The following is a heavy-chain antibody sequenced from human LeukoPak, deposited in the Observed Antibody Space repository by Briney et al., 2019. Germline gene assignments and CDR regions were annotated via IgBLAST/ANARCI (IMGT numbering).Heavy chain of an antibody. Sequence: ASVKVSCKVSGYTLTELSTHWVRQAPGKGLEWMGGFDPEDGERIYAQKFQDRVTMTEDTSTDTAYMESRSLTSEDTAMYYCATALRLEALDLWGHGTMVTVSS. CDR2: FDPEDGER. CDR3: ATALRLEALDL. CDR1: GYTLTELS. D-gene: IGHD3-3*01. J-gene: IGHJ3*01. V-gene: IGHV1-24*01.